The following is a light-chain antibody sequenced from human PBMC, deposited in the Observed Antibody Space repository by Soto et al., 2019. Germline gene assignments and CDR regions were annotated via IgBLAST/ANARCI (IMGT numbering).Light chain of an antibody. CDR2: RAS. CDR3: QQYGNSPQT. CDR1: QSVSGSH. J-gene: IGKJ2*01. Sequence: EIALTQPPGTLSLFPGERATLSCTASQSVSGSHLARYQQKPGQAPRLLVYRASNTATGIPERSSGSGSGTDFALTISRVEPEVFAVYYCQQYGNSPQTFGQGTTLEI. V-gene: IGKV3-20*01.